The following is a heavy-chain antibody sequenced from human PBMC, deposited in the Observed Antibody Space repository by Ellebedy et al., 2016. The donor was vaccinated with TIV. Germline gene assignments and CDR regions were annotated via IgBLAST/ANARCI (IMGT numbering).Heavy chain of an antibody. CDR2: IPFDGSNT. V-gene: IGHV3-30*02. Sequence: PGGSLRLSCAASGFSFTSNGMHWVRQAPGKGLEWVAFIPFDGSNTYYSDSVKGRFTIARDLSENTLYLQMDSLRPEDPAIYYCARDPGGYTLAFWGQGTLVTVSS. J-gene: IGHJ4*02. D-gene: IGHD5-24*01. CDR1: GFSFTSNG. CDR3: ARDPGGYTLAF.